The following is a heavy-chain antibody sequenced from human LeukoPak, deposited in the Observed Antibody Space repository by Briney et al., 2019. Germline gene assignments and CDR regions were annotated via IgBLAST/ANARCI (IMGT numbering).Heavy chain of an antibody. V-gene: IGHV1-18*01. Sequence: ASVNVSCTASGYTFTSYGISWGRQAPGQGREWMGWISAYNGNTNYAQKLQGRVTMTTDTSTSTAYMELRSLRSDDTAVYYCARVRGSWYSQGYMHVWAKGTTVTVSS. CDR3: ARVRGSWYSQGYMHV. J-gene: IGHJ6*03. CDR2: ISAYNGNT. CDR1: GYTFTSYG. D-gene: IGHD6-13*01.